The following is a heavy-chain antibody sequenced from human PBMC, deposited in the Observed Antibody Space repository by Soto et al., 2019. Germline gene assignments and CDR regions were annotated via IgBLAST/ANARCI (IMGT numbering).Heavy chain of an antibody. D-gene: IGHD4-4*01. V-gene: IGHV5-51*01. CDR3: ARQSGPDYSNNCFGP. Sequence: PGESLKISCKGSGYRFTSYWIAWVRQMPGKGLEWMGIIYPGDSDARYSPSFQGQVTISVDKSISTAYLQWSSLKASDTAIYYCARQSGPDYSNNCFGPQRQRCLVTVSS. J-gene: IGHJ5*02. CDR2: IYPGDSDA. CDR1: GYRFTSYW.